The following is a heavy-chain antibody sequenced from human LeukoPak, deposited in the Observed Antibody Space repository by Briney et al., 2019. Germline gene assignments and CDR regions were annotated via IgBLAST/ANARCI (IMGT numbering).Heavy chain of an antibody. CDR3: ARVMGAHDY. J-gene: IGHJ4*02. V-gene: IGHV1-18*01. CDR2: ISTYNGNP. CDR1: GYTFNKYD. Sequence: ASVKVSCTASGYTFNKYDITWVRQAPGQGLEWMGWISTYNGNPNPAEKFQGRVTMTTDTSTSTAYMELRSLRSDDTAVYYCARVMGAHDYWGQGTLVTVSS. D-gene: IGHD1-26*01.